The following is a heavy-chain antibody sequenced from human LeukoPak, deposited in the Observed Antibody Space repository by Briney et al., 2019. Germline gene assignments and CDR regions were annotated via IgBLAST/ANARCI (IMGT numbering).Heavy chain of an antibody. CDR2: INTNTGNP. V-gene: IGHV7-4-1*02. Sequence: GASVKISCKASGYTFTNYAMNWVRQAPGQGLEWMGWINTNTGNPTYAQGFTGRFVFSLDTSVSTAYLQISSLKAEDTAVYYCARGSLYCSGGSCLLYWFDPWGQGTLVTVSS. J-gene: IGHJ5*02. D-gene: IGHD2-15*01. CDR1: GYTFTNYA. CDR3: ARGSLYCSGGSCLLYWFDP.